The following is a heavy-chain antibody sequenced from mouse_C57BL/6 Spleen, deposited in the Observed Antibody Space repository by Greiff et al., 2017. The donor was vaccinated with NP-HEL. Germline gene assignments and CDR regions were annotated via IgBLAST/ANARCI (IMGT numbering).Heavy chain of an antibody. D-gene: IGHD1-1*01. CDR2: IYPGDGDT. CDR3: ARGEVGLLFAY. CDR1: GYAFSSYW. V-gene: IGHV1-80*01. Sequence: QVQLKQSGAELVKPGASVKISCKASGYAFSSYWMNWVKQRPGKGLEWIGQIYPGDGDTNYNGKFKGKATLTADKSSSTAYMQLSSLTSEDSAVYFCARGEVGLLFAYWGQGTLVTVSA. J-gene: IGHJ3*01.